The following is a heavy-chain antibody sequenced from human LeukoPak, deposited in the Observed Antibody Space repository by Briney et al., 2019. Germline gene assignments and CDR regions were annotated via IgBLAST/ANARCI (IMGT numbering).Heavy chain of an antibody. D-gene: IGHD3-22*01. CDR1: GGTFSSYA. V-gene: IGHV1-69*13. Sequence: ASVKVSCKASGGTFSSYAISWVRQAPGQGLEWMGGIIPIFGTANYAQKFQGRVTITADEPTSTAYMELSSLRSEDTAVYYCARLGMHYYDSSYLDFDYWGQGTLVTVSS. CDR2: IIPIFGTA. CDR3: ARLGMHYYDSSYLDFDY. J-gene: IGHJ4*02.